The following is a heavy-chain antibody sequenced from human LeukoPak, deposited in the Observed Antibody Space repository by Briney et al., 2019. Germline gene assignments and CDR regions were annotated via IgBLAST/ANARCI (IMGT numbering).Heavy chain of an antibody. J-gene: IGHJ4*02. CDR2: INQDGSEI. CDR3: ARDDLVRDRYDYVDY. Sequence: GGSLRLSCAPSGFTFSSYWMSWVRQAPGKGLEWVTIINQDGSEIYYVEPARGRFTVSRDNSKKSVYLQMNSLRVEDTAVYYCARDDLVRDRYDYVDYWGQGTLVTVSS. V-gene: IGHV3-7*01. CDR1: GFTFSSYW. D-gene: IGHD3/OR15-3a*01.